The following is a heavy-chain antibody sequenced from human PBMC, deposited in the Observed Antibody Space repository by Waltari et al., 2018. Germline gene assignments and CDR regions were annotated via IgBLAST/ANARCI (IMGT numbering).Heavy chain of an antibody. J-gene: IGHJ2*01. CDR1: GGSISSPY. CDR2: IYYSGST. CDR3: ARVGRTMVRGVGWYFDL. D-gene: IGHD3-10*01. Sequence: QVQLQESGPGLVKPSETLSLTCTVSGGSISSPYWSWIRQPPGKGLEWIGYIYYSGSTNYNPSLKSRVTISVDTSKNQFSLKLSSVTAADTAVYYCARVGRTMVRGVGWYFDLWGRGTLVTVSS. V-gene: IGHV4-59*11.